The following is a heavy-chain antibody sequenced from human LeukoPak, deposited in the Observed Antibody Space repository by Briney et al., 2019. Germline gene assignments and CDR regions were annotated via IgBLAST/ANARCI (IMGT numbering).Heavy chain of an antibody. V-gene: IGHV4-30-4*01. CDR2: IYYSGST. CDR3: ARFFLDVVSYYYYGMDV. Sequence: SSETLSLTCTVSGGSISSGDYYWSWIRQPPGKGLDWIGYIYYSGSTYYNPSLKSRVTISVDTSKNQFSLKLSSVTAADTAVYYCARFFLDVVSYYYYGMDVWGQGTTVTVSS. J-gene: IGHJ6*02. CDR1: GGSISSGDYY. D-gene: IGHD2-15*01.